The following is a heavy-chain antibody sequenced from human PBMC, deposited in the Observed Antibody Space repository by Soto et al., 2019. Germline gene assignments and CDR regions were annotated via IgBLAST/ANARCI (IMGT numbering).Heavy chain of an antibody. D-gene: IGHD1-1*01. CDR3: ARGAWRDPLDI. CDR2: ISYDGSNK. Sequence: GRSMRLCCAAFGFTCSSYGMHRVRQATGKGLEWVAVISYDGSNKYYAASVKGRFTISRDNSKNTLYLQMSSLRSEDTAVYYCARGAWRDPLDIWGQGTMVTVSS. CDR1: GFTCSSYG. V-gene: IGHV3-30-3*01. J-gene: IGHJ3*02.